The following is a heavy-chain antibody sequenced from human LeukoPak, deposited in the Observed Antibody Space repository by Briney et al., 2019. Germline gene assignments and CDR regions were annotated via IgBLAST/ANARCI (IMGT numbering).Heavy chain of an antibody. V-gene: IGHV3-7*01. CDR3: AREWHATFDY. D-gene: IGHD1-26*01. Sequence: GGSLRLCCADSGFTFSSYWMSWDRQAAGKGLEWVANIKQDGSEKYYVDSVKGRFTISRDNAKNSLYLQMNSLRAEDTAVYYCAREWHATFDYWGQGILVTVSS. CDR2: IKQDGSEK. J-gene: IGHJ4*02. CDR1: GFTFSSYW.